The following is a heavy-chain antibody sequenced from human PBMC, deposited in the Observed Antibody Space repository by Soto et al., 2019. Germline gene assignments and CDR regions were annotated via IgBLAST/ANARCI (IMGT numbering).Heavy chain of an antibody. CDR3: ARGHSSYYDSSGYFLDY. J-gene: IGHJ4*02. CDR1: GYTFTSYY. CDR2: INPSGGST. D-gene: IGHD3-22*01. Sequence: ASVKVSCKASGYTFTSYYMHWVRQAPGQGLEWMGIINPSGGSTSYAQKFQGRVTMTGDTSTSTVYMELSSLRSEDTAVYYCARGHSSYYDSSGYFLDYWGQGTLVTVSS. V-gene: IGHV1-46*01.